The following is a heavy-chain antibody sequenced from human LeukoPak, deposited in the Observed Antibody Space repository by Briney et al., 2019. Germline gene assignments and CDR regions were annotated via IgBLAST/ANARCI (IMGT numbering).Heavy chain of an antibody. CDR3: ASYPPRIQLWLEDY. CDR2: ISSSSSYT. D-gene: IGHD5-18*01. CDR1: GFTFSDYY. V-gene: IGHV3-11*06. J-gene: IGHJ4*02. Sequence: PGGSLRLSCAASGFTFSDYYMSWIRQAPGKGLEWVSYISSSSSYTNYADSVKGRFTISRDNAKNSLYLQMNSLRAEDTAVYYCASYPPRIQLWLEDYWGQGTLVTVSS.